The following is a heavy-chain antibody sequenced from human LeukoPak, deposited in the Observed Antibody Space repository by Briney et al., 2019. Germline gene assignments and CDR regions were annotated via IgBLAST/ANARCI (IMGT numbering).Heavy chain of an antibody. CDR3: ARYPPTYYYGSGSYITDY. V-gene: IGHV1-69*13. CDR1: GGTFSSYA. D-gene: IGHD3-10*01. Sequence: ASVKVSCKASGGTFSSYAISWVRQAPGQGLEWMGGIIPIFGTANYAQKFQGRVTITADESTSTAYMELSSLRSEDTAVYYCARYPPTYYYGSGSYITDYWGQGTLVTVSS. CDR2: IIPIFGTA. J-gene: IGHJ4*02.